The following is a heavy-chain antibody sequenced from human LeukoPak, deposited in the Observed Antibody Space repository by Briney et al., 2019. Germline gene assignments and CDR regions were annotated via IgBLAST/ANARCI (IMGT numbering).Heavy chain of an antibody. CDR1: GGSISSYY. CDR3: ARVRSISGEV. Sequence: SETLSLTCTVSGGSISSYYWSWIRQPPGKGLEWIGYIYYSGSTNYNPSLKSRVTISVDASKNQFSLKLSSVTAADTAVYYCARVRSISGEVWGQGTLVTVSS. CDR2: IYYSGST. J-gene: IGHJ4*02. D-gene: IGHD3-3*01. V-gene: IGHV4-59*01.